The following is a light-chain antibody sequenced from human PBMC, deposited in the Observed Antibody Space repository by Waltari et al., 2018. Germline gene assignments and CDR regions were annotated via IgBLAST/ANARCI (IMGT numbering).Light chain of an antibody. CDR1: QSLLDSDDGNTY. J-gene: IGKJ1*01. CDR2: TLS. CDR3: MQRIEFPWT. V-gene: IGKV2-40*01. Sequence: DIVMTQTPLSLPVTPGEPASISCRSSQSLLDSDDGNTYLDWYLQTPGQSPQLLIYTLSDRASGVPERFSGSGSGTDFTLKISRLEAEDVGVYYCMQRIEFPWTFGQGTKVEIK.